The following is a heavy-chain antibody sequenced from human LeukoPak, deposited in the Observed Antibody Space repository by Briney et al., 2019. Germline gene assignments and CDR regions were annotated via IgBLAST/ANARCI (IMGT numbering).Heavy chain of an antibody. Sequence: PSETLSLTCTVSGEPISGFYWTWIRQPPGKGLEWIGYIYYSGSTNYNPSPKSRVTISVDTSTNQFSLKLSSVTAADTAVYYCAREAAGTKIDYWGQGTLVTVSS. J-gene: IGHJ4*02. CDR2: IYYSGST. D-gene: IGHD1-1*01. CDR1: GEPISGFY. V-gene: IGHV4-59*01. CDR3: AREAAGTKIDY.